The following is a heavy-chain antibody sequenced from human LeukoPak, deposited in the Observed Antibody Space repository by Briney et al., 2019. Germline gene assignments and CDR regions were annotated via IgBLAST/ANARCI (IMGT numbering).Heavy chain of an antibody. CDR2: INPNSGGT. Sequence: ASVKVSCKASGYTFAGYYMHWVRQAPGQGLEWMGWINPNSGGTNYAQKFQGRVTMTRDTSISTAYMELSRLRSDDTAVYYCARDHIPEDTYGSHALQYYFDYWGQGTLVTVSS. V-gene: IGHV1-2*02. D-gene: IGHD5-18*01. J-gene: IGHJ4*02. CDR1: GYTFAGYY. CDR3: ARDHIPEDTYGSHALQYYFDY.